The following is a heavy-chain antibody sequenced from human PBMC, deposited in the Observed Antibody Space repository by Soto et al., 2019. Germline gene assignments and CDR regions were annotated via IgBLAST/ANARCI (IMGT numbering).Heavy chain of an antibody. CDR1: GGSFKSGSYY. CDR2: VYYTGRP. J-gene: IGHJ4*02. Sequence: SESLSLTCTVSGGSFKSGSYYWSWLRQAPGKGLEWIGYVYYTGRPSYSPSLKSRVTISADTSKNQFSLILTSVSTADTAVDYCARDYDYLDLWGQGSLVTVSS. CDR3: ARDYDYLDL. D-gene: IGHD3-16*01. V-gene: IGHV4-61*01.